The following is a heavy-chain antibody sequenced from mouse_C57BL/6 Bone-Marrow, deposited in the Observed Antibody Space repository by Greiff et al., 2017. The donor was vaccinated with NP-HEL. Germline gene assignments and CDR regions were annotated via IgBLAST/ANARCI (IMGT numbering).Heavy chain of an antibody. Sequence: QVQLQQSGPELVKPGASVKISCKASGYSFTSYYIHWVKQRPGQGLEWIGWIYPGSGNTKYNEKFKGKATLTADTSSSTAYMQLSSLTSEDSAVYYCARGLYGEFAYWGQGTLVTVSA. CDR2: IYPGSGNT. V-gene: IGHV1-66*01. CDR3: ARGLYGEFAY. J-gene: IGHJ3*01. D-gene: IGHD1-1*02. CDR1: GYSFTSYY.